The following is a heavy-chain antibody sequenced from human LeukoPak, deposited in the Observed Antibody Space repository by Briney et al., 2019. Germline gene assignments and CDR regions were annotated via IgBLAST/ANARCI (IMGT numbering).Heavy chain of an antibody. Sequence: SGPTLVNPTQTLTLTCTFSGFSLSTSGVGVGWIRQPPGKALEWLALIYWDDDKRYSPSLKSRLTITKDTSKNQVVLTMTNMAPVDTATYYCAHTYSSSWPPVPPLFDYWGQGTLVTVSS. CDR1: GFSLSTSGVG. V-gene: IGHV2-5*02. J-gene: IGHJ4*02. D-gene: IGHD6-13*01. CDR3: AHTYSSSWPPVPPLFDY. CDR2: IYWDDDK.